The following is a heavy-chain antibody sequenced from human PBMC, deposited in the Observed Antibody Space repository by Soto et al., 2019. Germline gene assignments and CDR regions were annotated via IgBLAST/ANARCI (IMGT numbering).Heavy chain of an antibody. Sequence: ASVKVSCKASGYTLTRYSIHWVRQAPGQGLEWMGWISGYNGNTKYAEKFQGRVTMTTDTSTSTAHMELRSLRSDDTAVYYCEREGQAPYYYYGMDVWGQGTAVTVSS. V-gene: IGHV1-18*01. CDR1: GYTLTRYS. CDR2: ISGYNGNT. CDR3: EREGQAPYYYYGMDV. J-gene: IGHJ6*02.